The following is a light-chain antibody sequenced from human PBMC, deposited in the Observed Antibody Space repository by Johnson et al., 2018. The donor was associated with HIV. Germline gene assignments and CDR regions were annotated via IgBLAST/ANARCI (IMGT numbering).Light chain of an antibody. CDR2: DNN. CDR3: GTWDSSLSAGF. Sequence: QFVLTQPPSVSVAPGQTVTISCSGSSSNIGNNYVSWYQQLPGTAPKLLIYDNNKRPSGIPDRFSGSKSGTSATLGITGLQTGDEADYYCGTWDSSLSAGFFGTGTKVTVL. J-gene: IGLJ1*01. V-gene: IGLV1-51*01. CDR1: SSNIGNNY.